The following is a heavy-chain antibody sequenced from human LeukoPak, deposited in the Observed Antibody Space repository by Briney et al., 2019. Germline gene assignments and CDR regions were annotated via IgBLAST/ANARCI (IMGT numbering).Heavy chain of an antibody. V-gene: IGHV4-39*07. CDR1: GDSISTSNSY. J-gene: IGHJ4*02. D-gene: IGHD6-13*01. Sequence: SETLSLTCTVSGDSISTSNSYWGWIRQPPGKGLEWIGEINHSGSTNYNPSLKSRVTISVDTSKNQFSLKLSSVTAADTAVYYCARGRRGYSSSWGGFDYWGQGTLVTVSS. CDR2: INHSGST. CDR3: ARGRRGYSSSWGGFDY.